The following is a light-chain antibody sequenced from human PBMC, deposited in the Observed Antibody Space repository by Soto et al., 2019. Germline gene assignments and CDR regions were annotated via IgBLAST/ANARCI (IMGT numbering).Light chain of an antibody. CDR3: QQYNNWPLT. J-gene: IGKJ4*01. CDR1: QSINNN. CDR2: DAS. V-gene: IGKV3D-15*01. Sequence: EIVMTQSPATLSVSPGERVTLSCRSSQSINNNLAWYQQKPGQAPRLLIYDASNRATGIPARFSGSGSGTDFTLTISSLQSEDFAVYYCQQYNNWPLTFGGGTKVDI.